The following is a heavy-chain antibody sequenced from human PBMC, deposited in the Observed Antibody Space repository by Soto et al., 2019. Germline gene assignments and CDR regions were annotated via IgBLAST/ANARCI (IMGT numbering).Heavy chain of an antibody. J-gene: IGHJ3*02. Sequence: PGGSLRLSCAASGFTFSSYEMNWVRQAPGKGLEWVSYISSSGSTIYYADSVRGRFTISRDNAKNSLYLQMNSLRAEDTAVYYCPRELTDAFDIWGQGTMVTVSS. CDR1: GFTFSSYE. CDR3: PRELTDAFDI. CDR2: ISSSGSTI. D-gene: IGHD1-26*01. V-gene: IGHV3-48*03.